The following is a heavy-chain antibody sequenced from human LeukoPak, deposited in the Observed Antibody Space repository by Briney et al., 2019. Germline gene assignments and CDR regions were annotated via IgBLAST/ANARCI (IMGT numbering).Heavy chain of an antibody. CDR2: ISSSSTI. D-gene: IGHD3-10*01. J-gene: IGHJ3*02. CDR1: GFTFSNYG. V-gene: IGHV3-48*01. CDR3: ARVEPSGAFDI. Sequence: GGSLRLTCAASGFTFSNYGMSWVRQAPGMGLEWVSYISSSSTIYYADSVKGRFTISRDNAKNSLYLQMNSLRAEDTAVYYCARVEPSGAFDIWGQGTMVTVSS.